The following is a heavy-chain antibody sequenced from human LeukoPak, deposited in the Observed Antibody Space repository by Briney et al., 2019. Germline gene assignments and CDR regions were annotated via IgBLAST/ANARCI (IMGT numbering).Heavy chain of an antibody. Sequence: GASVKVSCKASGGTFSSYAISWVRQAPGQGLEWMGGIIPIFDTANYAQKFQGRVTITADESTSTAYMELSSLRSEDTAVYYCASQRRRYYDTVTSVYYYYGMDVWDQGTTVTVSS. CDR2: IIPIFDTA. CDR1: GGTFSSYA. D-gene: IGHD3-9*01. V-gene: IGHV1-69*13. CDR3: ASQRRRYYDTVTSVYYYYGMDV. J-gene: IGHJ6*02.